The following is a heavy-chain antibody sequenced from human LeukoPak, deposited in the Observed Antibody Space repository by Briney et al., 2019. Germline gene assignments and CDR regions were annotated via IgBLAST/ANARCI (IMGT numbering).Heavy chain of an antibody. CDR2: TYHSGST. CDR3: ARGPRWLQFPYLDY. J-gene: IGHJ4*02. CDR1: GGSISSSNW. Sequence: SGTLSLTCAVSGGSISSSNWWSWVRQPPGKGLEWIGETYHSGSTNYNPSLKSRVTISVDKSKNQFSLKLSSVTAADTAVYYCARGPRWLQFPYLDYWGQGTLVTVSS. D-gene: IGHD5-24*01. V-gene: IGHV4-4*02.